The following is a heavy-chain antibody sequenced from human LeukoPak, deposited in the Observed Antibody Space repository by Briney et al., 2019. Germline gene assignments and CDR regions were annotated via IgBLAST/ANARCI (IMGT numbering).Heavy chain of an antibody. Sequence: ASVKVSCKASGGTFSSYAISWVRQAPGQGHEWMGRIIPILGIANYAQTFQCRVTITADKSTTTAYMELSSLRSDDRGVYYCARGLGSGSLIYGMD. V-gene: IGHV1-69*04. D-gene: IGHD3-10*01. J-gene: IGHJ6*01. CDR2: IIPILGIA. CDR1: GGTFSSYA. CDR3: ARGLGSGSLIYGMD.